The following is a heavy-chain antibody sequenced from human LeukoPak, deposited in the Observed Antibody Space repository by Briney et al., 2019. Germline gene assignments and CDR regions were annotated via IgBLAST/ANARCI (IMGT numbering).Heavy chain of an antibody. Sequence: PGRSLRLSCAASGFTFSSYGVHWVRQAPGKGLEWVAVIWYDGSNKYHADSVKGRVTISRDNSKNTLYLQMNSLRAEDTAVYYCARAGYTTTPYDYGLDVWGQGTTVTVSS. J-gene: IGHJ6*02. CDR3: ARAGYTTTPYDYGLDV. CDR2: IWYDGSNK. D-gene: IGHD2-2*02. CDR1: GFTFSSYG. V-gene: IGHV3-33*01.